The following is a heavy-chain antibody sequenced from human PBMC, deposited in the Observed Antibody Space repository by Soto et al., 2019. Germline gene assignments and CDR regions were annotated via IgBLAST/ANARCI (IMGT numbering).Heavy chain of an antibody. D-gene: IGHD6-6*01. CDR2: IYYSGTT. Sequence: QVQLQESGPGLVQPSQTLSLTCTVSGDSISSGDYYWSWVRQSPGKGLEWIGCIYYSGTTYYNPSSNTRLTRTEDTSYNKFSLRLISAIPTDRAVNFCTRDLKRYSSSPGPRVYWSQETLVTVS. CDR3: TRDLKRYSSSPGPRVY. V-gene: IGHV4-30-4*01. J-gene: IGHJ4*02. CDR1: GDSISSGDYY.